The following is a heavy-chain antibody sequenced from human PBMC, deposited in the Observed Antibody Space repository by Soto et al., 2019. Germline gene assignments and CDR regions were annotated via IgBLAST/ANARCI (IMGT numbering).Heavy chain of an antibody. CDR1: GLNFDDFA. CDR3: AKGRYDFWSPYYFDS. Sequence: PGGSLRLSCVGTGLNFDDFAMRWVREAPGKGLESVSGITWNSRVLAYADSVKGRFTISRDNARNSLYLQMDSLRDEDTALYYCAKGRYDFWSPYYFDSWGQGTLVTVSS. J-gene: IGHJ4*02. CDR2: ITWNSRVL. V-gene: IGHV3-9*01. D-gene: IGHD3-3*01.